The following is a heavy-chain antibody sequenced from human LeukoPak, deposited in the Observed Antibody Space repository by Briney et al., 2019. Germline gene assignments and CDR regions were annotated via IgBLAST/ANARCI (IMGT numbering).Heavy chain of an antibody. V-gene: IGHV3-23*01. CDR1: GFTFSSYA. CDR3: ASRDNYYFAMDV. J-gene: IGHJ6*02. Sequence: GGSLRLSCAASGFTFSSYAMRWVRQAPGKGLEWVSGISGSGGRTYYADSVKGRFTISRDNSKNTLYLQMNSLRAEDTAMYYCASRDNYYFAMDVWGQGTTVIVSS. CDR2: ISGSGGRT. D-gene: IGHD2-15*01.